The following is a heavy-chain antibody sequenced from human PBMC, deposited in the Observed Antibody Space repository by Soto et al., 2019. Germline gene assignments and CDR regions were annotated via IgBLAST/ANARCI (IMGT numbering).Heavy chain of an antibody. D-gene: IGHD3-16*02. Sequence: SETLSPTCAVYGGSFSGYYWSWIRQPPGKGLEWIGEINHSGSTNYNPSLKSRVTISVDTSKNQFSLKLSSVTAADTAVYYCARSGPDYVWGSYRRFSGHFDYWGQGTLVTVSS. CDR1: GGSFSGYY. CDR3: ARSGPDYVWGSYRRFSGHFDY. CDR2: INHSGST. V-gene: IGHV4-34*01. J-gene: IGHJ4*02.